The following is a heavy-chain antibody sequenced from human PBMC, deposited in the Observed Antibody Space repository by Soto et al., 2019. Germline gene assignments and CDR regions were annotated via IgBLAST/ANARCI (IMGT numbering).Heavy chain of an antibody. V-gene: IGHV3-23*02. Sequence: LRLSCAASGFTFSSYAMSWVRQAPGKGLEWVSAISGSGGSTNYNPSLKSRITISVDTSKNQFSLNLSSVTAADTAVYYCARVPAASSWFDPWGQGTLVTVSS. D-gene: IGHD2-15*01. CDR1: GFTFSSYA. J-gene: IGHJ5*02. CDR2: ISGSGGST. CDR3: ARVPAASSWFDP.